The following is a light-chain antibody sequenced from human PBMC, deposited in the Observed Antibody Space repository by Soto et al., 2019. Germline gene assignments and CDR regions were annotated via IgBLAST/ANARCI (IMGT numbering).Light chain of an antibody. CDR1: QSIDTW. CDR2: KAS. V-gene: IGKV1-5*03. J-gene: IGKJ4*01. Sequence: IQMTQSPSTLSASVGARVTITCRASQSIDTWLAWYQQKPGKAPKLLIYKASTLESGVPSRFSGSGSGTEFTLSISNLQPDDYANYYCQRYNSYPRTVGGGTKVDIK. CDR3: QRYNSYPRT.